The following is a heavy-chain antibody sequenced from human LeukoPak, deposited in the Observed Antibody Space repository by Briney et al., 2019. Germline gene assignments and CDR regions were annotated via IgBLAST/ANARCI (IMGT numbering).Heavy chain of an antibody. V-gene: IGHV4-38-2*02. CDR2: IYHTGST. J-gene: IGHJ4*02. Sequence: SETLSLTCTASGYSISSTYCWGWIRQSPGRGLEWIGSIYHTGSTFYNPSLTSRVTISVDTSKNQFSLNLTSVTAADTAVYYCARGSDYGWDYWGQGTLVTVSS. CDR3: ARGSDYGWDY. CDR1: GYSISSTYC. D-gene: IGHD4/OR15-4a*01.